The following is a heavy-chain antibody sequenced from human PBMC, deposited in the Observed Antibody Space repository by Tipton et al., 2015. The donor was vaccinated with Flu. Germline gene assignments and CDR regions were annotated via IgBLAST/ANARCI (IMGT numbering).Heavy chain of an antibody. CDR1: GFTFNNYA. Sequence: SLRLSCAASGFTFNNYAMNWVRQAPGKGLEWVSSVSASGGGPYYADSVKGRFTISRDNSKSTLYLQMNSLRAEDTAVYYCAKEVGYCRSTSCYKPVDYWGLGTLVTVSS. CDR2: VSASGGGP. D-gene: IGHD2-2*03. CDR3: AKEVGYCRSTSCYKPVDY. V-gene: IGHV3-23*01. J-gene: IGHJ4*02.